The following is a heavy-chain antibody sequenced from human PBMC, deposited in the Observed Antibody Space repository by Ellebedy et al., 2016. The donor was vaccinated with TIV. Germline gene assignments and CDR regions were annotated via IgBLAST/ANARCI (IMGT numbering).Heavy chain of an antibody. D-gene: IGHD3-3*01. CDR1: GGSFRGYY. CDR2: INHSGST. V-gene: IGHV4-34*01. J-gene: IGHJ4*02. CDR3: ASTDHLESYYFDY. Sequence: MPSETLSLTCAVYGGSFRGYYWNWIRQTPGKGLEWIGQINHSGSTNYNPSLKSRVTISVDTSKNQFSLKLSSVTATDTAVYYCASTDHLESYYFDYWGQGTLVTVSS.